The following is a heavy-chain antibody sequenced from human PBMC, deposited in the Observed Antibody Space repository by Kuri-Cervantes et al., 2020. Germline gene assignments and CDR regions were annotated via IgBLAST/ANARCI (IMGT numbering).Heavy chain of an antibody. D-gene: IGHD3-16*02. J-gene: IGHJ3*02. CDR2: IYPDDSDT. Sequence: KVSCKGSGYSFTSYWIGWVRQMPGKGLEWMGIIYPDDSDTRYSPSFQGQVTISADKSISTAYLQWSSLKASDTAMYYCARPSDYVWGSYRQNAFDIWGQGTMVTVSS. CDR3: ARPSDYVWGSYRQNAFDI. CDR1: GYSFTSYW. V-gene: IGHV5-51*01.